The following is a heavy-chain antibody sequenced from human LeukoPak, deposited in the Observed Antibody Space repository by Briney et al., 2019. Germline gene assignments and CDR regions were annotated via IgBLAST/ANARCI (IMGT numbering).Heavy chain of an antibody. CDR3: AREPIVGGEYYFDY. D-gene: IGHD1-26*01. CDR1: GGSISSYY. CDR2: IYYSGST. J-gene: IGHJ4*02. V-gene: IGHV4-59*01. Sequence: SETLSLTCTVPGGSISSYYWSWIRQPPGKGLEWIGYIYYSGSTNYNPSLKSRVTISVDTSKNQFSLKLSSVTAADTAVYYCAREPIVGGEYYFDYWGQGTLVTVSS.